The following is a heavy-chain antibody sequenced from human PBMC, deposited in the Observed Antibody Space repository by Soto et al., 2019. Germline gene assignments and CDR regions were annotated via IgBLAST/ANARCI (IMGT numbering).Heavy chain of an antibody. CDR1: GFTFRHYA. CDR3: AKDRGEGGDYENLLPSD. Sequence: EVQLVESGGGLVQPGGSLRLSCAASGFTFRHYAMNWVRQAPGKGLEWVSGISSGRGATIRYAESVQGRFSISRDNSKNTLFLRMNNLRVDDTALYYCAKDRGEGGDYENLLPSDLGQGILVTVSS. J-gene: IGHJ4*02. D-gene: IGHD4-17*01. V-gene: IGHV3-23*04. CDR2: ISSGRGATI.